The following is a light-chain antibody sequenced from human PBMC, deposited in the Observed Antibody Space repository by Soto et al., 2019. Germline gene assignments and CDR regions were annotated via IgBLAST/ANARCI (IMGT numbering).Light chain of an antibody. V-gene: IGLV2-14*01. CDR2: DVS. Sequence: QSALTQPASVSGSPGQSITISCTGTSSDVGGYNYVSWYQQHPGKAPKLMIYDVSNRPSGVSNRFSGPKSGNTASLTISGLQAEDEADYYCSSYTSSSTLFYVVFGGGTKLTVL. J-gene: IGLJ2*01. CDR1: SSDVGGYNY. CDR3: SSYTSSSTLFYVV.